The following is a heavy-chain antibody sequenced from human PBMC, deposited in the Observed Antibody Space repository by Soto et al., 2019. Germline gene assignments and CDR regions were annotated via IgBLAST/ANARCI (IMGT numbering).Heavy chain of an antibody. CDR2: ISGDDGST. Sequence: EVELLESGGDLAQPEGSLRLSCAASGFTFTNYAMNWIRQAPGKGLEWVSSISGDDGSTYYADSVKGRFTISRDDSEDTVFLQMDRLRVEDTAFYFRARDAHSGGWLEGRFDYWGRGTLVTVSS. CDR1: GFTFTNYA. CDR3: ARDAHSGGWLEGRFDY. D-gene: IGHD6-19*01. V-gene: IGHV3-23*01. J-gene: IGHJ4*02.